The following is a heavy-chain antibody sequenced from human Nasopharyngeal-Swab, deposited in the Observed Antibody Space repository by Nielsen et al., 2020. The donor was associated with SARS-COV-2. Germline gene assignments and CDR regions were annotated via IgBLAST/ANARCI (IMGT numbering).Heavy chain of an antibody. CDR2: INSDGSDT. V-gene: IGHV3-74*01. J-gene: IGHJ4*02. D-gene: IGHD1-26*01. CDR3: AREWERPYYFDY. CDR1: GFTFSNTN. Sequence: GGSLRLSCAASGFTFSNTNMNWVRQVPGKGLQWVSRINSDGSDTRYAESVKGRFTASRDTANSMLYLQLNSVRVEDTGVYFCAREWERPYYFDYWGQGVQVTVSS.